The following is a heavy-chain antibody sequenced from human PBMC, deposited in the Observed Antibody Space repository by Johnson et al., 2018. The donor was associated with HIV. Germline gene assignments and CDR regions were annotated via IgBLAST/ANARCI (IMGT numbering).Heavy chain of an antibody. V-gene: IGHV3-66*01. CDR2: IYSGGST. J-gene: IGHJ3*02. D-gene: IGHD3-16*01. CDR1: GFTFSDYY. Sequence: VQLVESGGGLVKPGGSLRLSCAASGFTFSDYYMSWIRQAPGKGLEWVSVIYSGGSTYYADSVKGRFTISRDNSKNTLYLQMNSLRAEDTAVYYCARDARQPGGDAFDIWGQGTMVTVSS. CDR3: ARDARQPGGDAFDI.